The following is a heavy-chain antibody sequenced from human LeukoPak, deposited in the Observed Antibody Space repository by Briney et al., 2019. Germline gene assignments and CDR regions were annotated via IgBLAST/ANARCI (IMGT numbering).Heavy chain of an antibody. V-gene: IGHV1-18*01. CDR2: ISAYNGNT. CDR3: ARGHRGYSYGPYYYYYGMDV. CDR1: GYTFTSYG. Sequence: ASVKVSCKASGYTFTSYGISWVRQAPGQGLEWMGWISAYNGNTNYAQTLQGRVTMTTDTSTSTAYMELRSLRYDDTAVYYCARGHRGYSYGPYYYYYGMDVWGQGTTVTVSS. D-gene: IGHD5-18*01. J-gene: IGHJ6*02.